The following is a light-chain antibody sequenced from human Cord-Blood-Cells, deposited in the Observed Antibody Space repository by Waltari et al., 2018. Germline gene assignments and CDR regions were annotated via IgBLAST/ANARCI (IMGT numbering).Light chain of an antibody. CDR2: LNSDGSH. CDR3: QTWGTGIHWV. V-gene: IGLV4-69*01. CDR1: SGHSSYA. J-gene: IGLJ3*02. Sequence: QLVLTQSPSASASLGASVKPTCTLSSGHSSYAIAWHQQQPEKGPRYLMKLNSDGSHSKGDGIPDRFSGSSSGAGRYLTISSLQSEDEADYYCQTWGTGIHWVFGGGTKLTVL.